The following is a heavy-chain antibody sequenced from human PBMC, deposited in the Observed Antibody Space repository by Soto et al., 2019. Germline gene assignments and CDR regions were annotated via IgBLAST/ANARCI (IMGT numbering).Heavy chain of an antibody. CDR2: ISGSTTGT. J-gene: IGHJ4*02. V-gene: IGHV3-23*01. CDR3: AKGGEYSGSKYHDY. Sequence: GGSLSLSCAASGFTFSSYSMNWVRQSPGKGLDWVSSISGSTTGTDYADSLNGRFTFSRDNSKTPLDLQMGSWRVEDTAVYYCAKGGEYSGSKYHDYWGQGTRVTVSS. CDR1: GFTFSSYS. D-gene: IGHD1-26*01.